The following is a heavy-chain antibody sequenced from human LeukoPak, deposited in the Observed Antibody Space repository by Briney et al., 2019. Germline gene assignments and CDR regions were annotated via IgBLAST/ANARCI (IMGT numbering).Heavy chain of an antibody. CDR3: VRGGTYYLPY. D-gene: IGHD1-26*01. CDR1: GVSITDNW. J-gene: IGHJ4*02. CDR2: ILHTGPT. Sequence: SETLSLTCAVSGVSITDNWWSWVRQPPGKGLEWIGEILHTGPTNFNPSLKSQATISMEKSKNQLSLRLNSVTAADTAIYYCVRGGTYYLPYWGQGILVTVSS. V-gene: IGHV4-4*02.